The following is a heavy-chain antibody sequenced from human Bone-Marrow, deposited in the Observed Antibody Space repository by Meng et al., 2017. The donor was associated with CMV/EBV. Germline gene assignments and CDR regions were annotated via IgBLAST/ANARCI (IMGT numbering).Heavy chain of an antibody. J-gene: IGHJ5*02. V-gene: IGHV3-48*03. CDR3: ARVSAMVRFDP. CDR1: RFTFSSYE. Sequence: GGSLRLSCAASRFTFSSYEMNWVRQAPGKGLEWVSYISSSGLTIYYADSVRGRFTISRDNSKNTLYLQMNSLRAEDTAVYYCARVSAMVRFDPWGQGTLVTVSS. D-gene: IGHD5-18*01. CDR2: ISSSGLTI.